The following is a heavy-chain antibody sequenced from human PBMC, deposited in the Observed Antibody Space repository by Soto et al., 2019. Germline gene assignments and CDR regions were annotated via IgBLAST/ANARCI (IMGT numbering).Heavy chain of an antibody. CDR2: VSPPFRTS. D-gene: IGHD3-10*01. J-gene: IGHJ6*02. CDR1: GVSFNNNG. V-gene: IGHV1-69*01. Sequence: QVELVQSGAEVKKPGSSVKVSCKTSGVSFNNNGIGWVRQAPGHGLEWMGGVSPPFRTSNYARKFQGRISSTADASTGTGNMELSSLTSEDTAQYYCARVLYYGSGSYSPYGMDVWGRGTTVTVSS. CDR3: ARVLYYGSGSYSPYGMDV.